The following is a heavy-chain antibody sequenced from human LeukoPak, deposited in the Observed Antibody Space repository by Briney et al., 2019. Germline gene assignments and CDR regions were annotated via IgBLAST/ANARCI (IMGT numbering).Heavy chain of an antibody. CDR1: GYTFTSYY. CDR3: ARETVAGIFAQRAPYFDY. CDR2: INPNRGST. D-gene: IGHD6-19*01. J-gene: IGHJ4*02. Sequence: GASVKVSCKASGYTFTSYYMYWVRQAPGQGLEWMGIINPNRGSTSYAQKFQGRVTMTTDTSTSTAYMELRSLRSDDTAVYYCARETVAGIFAQRAPYFDYWGQGTLVTVSS. V-gene: IGHV1-46*01.